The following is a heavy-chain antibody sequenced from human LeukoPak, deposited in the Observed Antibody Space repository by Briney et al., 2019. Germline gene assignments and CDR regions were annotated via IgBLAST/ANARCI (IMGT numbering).Heavy chain of an antibody. V-gene: IGHV3-48*03. J-gene: IGHJ6*02. CDR1: GFTFSSYE. D-gene: IGHD6-13*01. CDR3: ARDPYSSSWSYGMDV. Sequence: GGSLRLSCAASGFTFSSYEMNWVRQAPGKGLEWVSYISSSGSTIYYADSVKGRFTISRDNAKNSLYLQMNSLRAEDTAVYYCARDPYSSSWSYGMDVWGQGTAVTVSS. CDR2: ISSSGSTI.